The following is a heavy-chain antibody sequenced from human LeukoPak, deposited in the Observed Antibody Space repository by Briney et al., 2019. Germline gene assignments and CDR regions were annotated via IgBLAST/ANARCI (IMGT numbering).Heavy chain of an antibody. V-gene: IGHV1-2*06. CDR3: AIPTVSSFDY. D-gene: IGHD4-17*01. CDR1: GYTFTGYY. J-gene: IGHJ4*02. CDR2: INPNSGGT. Sequence: GASVKVSCKASGYTFTGYYMLWVRQAPGQGLEWMGRINPNSGGTNYAQKFQGRVTMTRDTSISTAYMELSRLRSDDTAVYYCAIPTVSSFDYWGQGTLVTVSS.